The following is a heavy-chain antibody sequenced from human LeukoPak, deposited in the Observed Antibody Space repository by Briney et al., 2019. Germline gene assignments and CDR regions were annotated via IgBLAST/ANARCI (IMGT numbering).Heavy chain of an antibody. J-gene: IGHJ4*02. CDR3: ARDPTYSSGWYFDY. CDR2: FDPEDGET. Sequence: ASVKVSCKVSGYTLTELSMHWVRQAPGKGLEWMGGFDPEDGETIYAQKFQGRVTMTEDTFTDTAYMELSSLRSEDTAVYYCARDPTYSSGWYFDYWGQGTLVTVSS. CDR1: GYTLTELS. D-gene: IGHD6-19*01. V-gene: IGHV1-24*01.